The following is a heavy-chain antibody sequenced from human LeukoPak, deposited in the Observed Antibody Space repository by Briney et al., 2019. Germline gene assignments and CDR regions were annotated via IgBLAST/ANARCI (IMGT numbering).Heavy chain of an antibody. J-gene: IGHJ4*02. CDR3: ARDLSVGSKPDLGFDY. Sequence: GGSLRLSCVASGFTFSSYNMNWVRQAPGKGLEWVSSISSSSRYIYYTDSVKGRFTISRDNAKNSLYLQMNSLRAEDTAVYYCARDLSVGSKPDLGFDYWGQGTLVTVSS. CDR1: GFTFSSYN. V-gene: IGHV3-21*01. CDR2: ISSSSRYI. D-gene: IGHD1-26*01.